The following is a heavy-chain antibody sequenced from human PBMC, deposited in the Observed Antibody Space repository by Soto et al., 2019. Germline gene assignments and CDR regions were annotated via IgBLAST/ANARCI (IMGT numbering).Heavy chain of an antibody. J-gene: IGHJ4*02. CDR3: ANGGGDY. CDR2: ISGSSP. Sequence: DVPLLESGGGLVQPGGSLRLSCVASGFNLNSYVMSWVRQAPGKGLEWVSGISGSSPYYADSVKGRFTISRDNSKTTLYLQMIILRAVDTAASFCANGGGDYWGQGTLVTVSS. D-gene: IGHD3-10*01. V-gene: IGHV3-23*01. CDR1: GFNLNSYV.